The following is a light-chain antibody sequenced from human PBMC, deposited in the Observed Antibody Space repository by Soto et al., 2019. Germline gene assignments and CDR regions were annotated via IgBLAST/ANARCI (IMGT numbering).Light chain of an antibody. V-gene: IGLV2-8*01. Sequence: QSALTQPPSASGSPGQSVTISCTGTSSDVGGYNYVSWYQQHPGKAPKLIIYEVNKWPSGVPDRFSGSKSGNTASLTVSGLQAEDEADYYCSSYAGSNNMIFGGGTQLTVL. CDR2: EVN. CDR1: SSDVGGYNY. CDR3: SSYAGSNNMI. J-gene: IGLJ2*01.